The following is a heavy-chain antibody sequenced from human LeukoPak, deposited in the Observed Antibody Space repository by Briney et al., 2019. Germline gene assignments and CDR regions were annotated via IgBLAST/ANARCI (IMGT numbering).Heavy chain of an antibody. V-gene: IGHV3-23*01. CDR1: GFSSSTYA. CDR2: MIGSGTT. CDR3: AKDLHYGDGRWEFDP. Sequence: GGSLRLSCAASGFSSSTYAMAWVRQAPGKGLQWVSGMIGSGTTYYSDSVKGRFNISRENYKKKGDLQMNSLRVEDTAIYYCAKDLHYGDGRWEFDPWGQGTLVTVSS. J-gene: IGHJ5*02. D-gene: IGHD4-17*01.